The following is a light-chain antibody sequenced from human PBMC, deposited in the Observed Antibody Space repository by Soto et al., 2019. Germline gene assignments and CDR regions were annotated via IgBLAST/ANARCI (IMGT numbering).Light chain of an antibody. Sequence: DIQMXQXPXSLSASVGDRVTITCRASQSISSYLNWYQQKPGKAPKLLIYAASSLQSGVPSRFSGSGSGTDFTLTISSLQPEDFATYYCQQSYSTPWTFGQGTKVEIK. CDR3: QQSYSTPWT. CDR2: AAS. J-gene: IGKJ1*01. CDR1: QSISSY. V-gene: IGKV1-39*01.